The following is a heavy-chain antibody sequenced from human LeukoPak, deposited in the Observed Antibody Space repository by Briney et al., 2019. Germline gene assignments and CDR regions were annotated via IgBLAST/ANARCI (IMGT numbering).Heavy chain of an antibody. D-gene: IGHD1-20*01. Sequence: GGSLRLSCAASGFTFSSYWMHWVRQAPGKGLVWVSRLKSDGSSTSYADSVKGRFTISRDNSKNTLYLQMNSLRAEDTAVYYCARDRSITGSSSEVSYYYYYYMDVWGKGTTVTVSS. CDR2: LKSDGSST. V-gene: IGHV3-74*01. J-gene: IGHJ6*03. CDR3: ARDRSITGSSSEVSYYYYYYMDV. CDR1: GFTFSSYW.